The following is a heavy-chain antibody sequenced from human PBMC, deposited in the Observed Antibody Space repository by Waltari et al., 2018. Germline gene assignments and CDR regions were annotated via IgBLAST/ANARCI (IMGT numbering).Heavy chain of an antibody. D-gene: IGHD2-21*01. Sequence: QVQLQESGPGLVKPSGTLSLTCAVSGGSISSSNWWSWVRQPPGKGLEWIGEIYHSGRTNYNPALKSRVTISVDKSKNQFSLKRSSVTAADTAVDYCAREVRRVRTWYGMDVWGQGTTVTVSS. CDR3: AREVRRVRTWYGMDV. CDR1: GGSISSSNW. J-gene: IGHJ6*02. CDR2: IYHSGRT. V-gene: IGHV4-4*02.